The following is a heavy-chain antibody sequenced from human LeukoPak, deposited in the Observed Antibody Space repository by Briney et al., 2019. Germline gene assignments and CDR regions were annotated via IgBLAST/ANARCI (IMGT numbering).Heavy chain of an antibody. CDR3: ARALRWLVPYFDY. CDR2: ISYDGSNK. J-gene: IGHJ4*02. CDR1: GFTFSSYA. Sequence: PGGSLRLSCAASGFTFSSYAMHWVRQAPGKGLEWVAVISYDGSNKYYADSVKGRFTISRDNSKNTLYLQMNSLRAEDTAVYYCARALRWLVPYFDYWGQGTLVTVSS. V-gene: IGHV3-30-3*01. D-gene: IGHD4-23*01.